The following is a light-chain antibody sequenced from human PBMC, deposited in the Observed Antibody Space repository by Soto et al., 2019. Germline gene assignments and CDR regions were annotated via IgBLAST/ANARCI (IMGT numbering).Light chain of an antibody. CDR1: NSRSGSNY. CDR3: AKWDDSLRVYV. Sequence: QSVLPQPPSASGTPGQRVTISCSTSNSRSGSNYVYWYQQLPGAAPKLLIYRNDQRPSGVPDRFSGSKSGTSASLAISGLRSEAAGDYFCAKWDDSLRVYVFGSGTKLTVL. CDR2: RND. J-gene: IGLJ1*01. V-gene: IGLV1-47*01.